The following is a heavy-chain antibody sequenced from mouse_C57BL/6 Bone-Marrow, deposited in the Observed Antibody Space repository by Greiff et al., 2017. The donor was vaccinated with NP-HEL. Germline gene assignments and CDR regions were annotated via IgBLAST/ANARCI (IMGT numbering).Heavy chain of an antibody. Sequence: EVKLVESEGGLVQPGSSMKLSCTASGFTFSDYYMAWVRQVPEKGLEWVANINYDGSSTYYLDSLKSRFIISRDNAKNILYLQMSSLKSEDTATYDCARELYGSSYEDYAMDYWGQGTSVTVSA. V-gene: IGHV5-16*01. CDR1: GFTFSDYY. CDR2: INYDGSST. D-gene: IGHD1-1*01. CDR3: ARELYGSSYEDYAMDY. J-gene: IGHJ4*01.